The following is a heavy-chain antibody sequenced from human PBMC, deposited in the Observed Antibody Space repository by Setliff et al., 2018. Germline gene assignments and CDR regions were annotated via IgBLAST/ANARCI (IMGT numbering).Heavy chain of an antibody. D-gene: IGHD2-15*01. CDR1: GYTFNTYG. CDR3: AISSLSICRGGNCPNVFDI. J-gene: IGHJ3*02. CDR2: ISAYKDKT. Sequence: GASVKVSCKSYGYTFNTYGISWVRQAPGQGPEWMGWISAYKDKTRSTERFQGRVTMTTDTSTRTAYMELRTLRSDDAAVYYCAISSLSICRGGNCPNVFDIWGQGTMVTVSS. V-gene: IGHV1-18*01.